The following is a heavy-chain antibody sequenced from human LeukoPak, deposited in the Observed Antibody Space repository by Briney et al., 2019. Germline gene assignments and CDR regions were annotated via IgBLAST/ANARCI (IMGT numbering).Heavy chain of an antibody. CDR2: IYYSGST. V-gene: IGHV4-39*01. Sequence: SETLSLTCTVSGGSIKTNNYYWGWIRQPPGKGLEWIGSIYYSGSTYYNPSLKSRVTISVDMSKNQFSLKLSSVTAADTAVYYCARHSYSSSSSSGWFDPWGQGTLVTVSS. CDR3: ARHSYSSSSSSGWFDP. D-gene: IGHD6-6*01. J-gene: IGHJ5*02. CDR1: GGSIKTNNYY.